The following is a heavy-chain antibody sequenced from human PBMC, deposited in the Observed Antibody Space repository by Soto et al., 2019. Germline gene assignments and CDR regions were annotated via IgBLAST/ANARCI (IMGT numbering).Heavy chain of an antibody. V-gene: IGHV4-31*03. CDR3: ARARLLNWFDP. CDR1: GGSISSGGYY. J-gene: IGHJ5*02. D-gene: IGHD2-15*01. CDR2: IYYSGST. Sequence: SETLSLTCTFSGGSISSGGYYWSWIRQHPGKGLEWIGYIYYSGSTYYNPSLKSRVTISVDTSKNQFSLKLSSVTAADTAVYYCARARLLNWFDPWGQGTLVTVSS.